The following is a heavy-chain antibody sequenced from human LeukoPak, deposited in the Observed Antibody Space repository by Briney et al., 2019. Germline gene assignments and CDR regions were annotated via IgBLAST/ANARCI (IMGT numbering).Heavy chain of an antibody. D-gene: IGHD3-10*01. CDR2: IYYSGST. CDR3: ARQAYYYGSGSYYLRFDP. V-gene: IGHV4-59*08. J-gene: IGHJ5*02. Sequence: PSETLSLTCTVSGGSISSYYWSWIRQPPGKGLEWIGYIYYSGSTNYNPSLKSRVTISVDTSKNQFSLKLSSVTGADTAVYYCARQAYYYGSGSYYLRFDPWGQGTLVTVSS. CDR1: GGSISSYY.